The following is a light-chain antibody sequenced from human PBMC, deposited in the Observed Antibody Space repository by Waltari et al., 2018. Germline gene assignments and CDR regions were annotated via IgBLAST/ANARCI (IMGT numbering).Light chain of an antibody. Sequence: EIVLTQSPGTLSLSPGERATLSCRASQSVSSSYLAWYQQKPGQAPRLLIDGASSRATGIPDMFSGSGSGTDFTLTISRLEPEDFAVYYCQQYGSSPPMYTFGQGTKLEIK. J-gene: IGKJ2*01. CDR2: GAS. CDR1: QSVSSSY. CDR3: QQYGSSPPMYT. V-gene: IGKV3-20*01.